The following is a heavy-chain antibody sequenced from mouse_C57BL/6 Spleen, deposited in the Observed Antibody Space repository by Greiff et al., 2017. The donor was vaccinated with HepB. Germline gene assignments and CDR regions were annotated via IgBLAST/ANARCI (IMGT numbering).Heavy chain of an antibody. CDR1: GFTFSDYG. CDR3: ARQGLRYAMDY. V-gene: IGHV5-17*01. D-gene: IGHD2-2*01. Sequence: EVKLVESGGGLVKPGGSLKLSCAASGFTFSDYGMHWVRQAPEKGLEWVAYISSGSSTIYYADTVKGRFTISRDNAKKTLFLQMTSLRSEDTAMYYCARQGLRYAMDYWGQGTSVTVSS. CDR2: ISSGSSTI. J-gene: IGHJ4*01.